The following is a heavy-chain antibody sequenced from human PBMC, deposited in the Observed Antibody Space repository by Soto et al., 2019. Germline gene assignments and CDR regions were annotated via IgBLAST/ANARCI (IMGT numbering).Heavy chain of an antibody. D-gene: IGHD6-19*01. CDR1: GYTFTSYY. V-gene: IGHV1-2*02. CDR3: ARDLWYSSGWEGVPDAFDI. CDR2: INPNSGGT. J-gene: IGHJ3*02. Sequence: GASVKVSCKASGYTFTSYYMHWVRQAPGQGLEWMGWINPNSGGTNYAQKFQGRVTMTRETSISTAYMELSRLRSDDTAVYYCARDLWYSSGWEGVPDAFDIWGQGTMVTVSS.